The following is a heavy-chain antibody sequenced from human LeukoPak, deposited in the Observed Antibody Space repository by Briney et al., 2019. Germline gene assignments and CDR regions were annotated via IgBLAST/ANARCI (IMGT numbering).Heavy chain of an antibody. CDR1: GFTFSTYA. V-gene: IGHV3-23*01. CDR3: AKDNADYPIYYFDS. J-gene: IGHJ4*02. Sequence: GGSLRLSCAASGFTFSTYAMNWVRQAPGKALEWLSGISASGGGKFYADSVKGRFTISRDKSKSTVSLQMNSLRAEDAAVYYCAKDNADYPIYYFDSWGQGILVTVSS. D-gene: IGHD3-16*01. CDR2: ISASGGGK.